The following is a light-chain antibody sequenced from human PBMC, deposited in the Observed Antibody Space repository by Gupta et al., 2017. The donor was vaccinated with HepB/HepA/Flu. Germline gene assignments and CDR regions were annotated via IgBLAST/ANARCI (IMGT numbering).Light chain of an antibody. J-gene: IGLJ2*01. CDR3: SSYTSSSTLII. Sequence: QSALTQPASVSGSPGQSITISCTGTRSDIGDFNFVSWYKQYPGKAPKLMIYDVSNRPSGVSNRFSGSKSGSTASLTISGLQAEDEGDYYCSSYTSSSTLIIFGGGTKLTVL. V-gene: IGLV2-14*03. CDR1: RSDIGDFNF. CDR2: DVS.